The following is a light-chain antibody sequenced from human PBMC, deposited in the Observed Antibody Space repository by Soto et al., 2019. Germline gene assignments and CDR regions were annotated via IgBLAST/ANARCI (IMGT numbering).Light chain of an antibody. Sequence: DIRLTQSPFSLSASVGDRVTISCRASQVISTYLLWYQQKPGKAPNLLIYAASSLQNVVPSGFSGSGYCTEFQLAISGLQPEDFATDYCQQSSLTPRSFGKGTKVEIQ. CDR3: QQSSLTPRS. CDR2: AAS. V-gene: IGKV1-39*01. J-gene: IGKJ1*01. CDR1: QVISTY.